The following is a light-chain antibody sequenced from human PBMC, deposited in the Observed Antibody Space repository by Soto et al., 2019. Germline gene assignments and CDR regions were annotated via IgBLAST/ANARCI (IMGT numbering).Light chain of an antibody. Sequence: DLQMTQSPSTLSASVGDRVTITCRASQSIGRWLAWYQQKPGKAPKLLIYKASDLESGVPSRFSGSGSETEFTLTISSLQPEDFATYYCQHYSSFLFSFGQGTKLDIK. J-gene: IGKJ2*01. CDR1: QSIGRW. CDR3: QHYSSFLFS. V-gene: IGKV1-5*03. CDR2: KAS.